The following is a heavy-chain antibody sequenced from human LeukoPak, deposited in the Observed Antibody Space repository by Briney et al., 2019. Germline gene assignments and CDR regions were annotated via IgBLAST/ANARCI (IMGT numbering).Heavy chain of an antibody. J-gene: IGHJ3*02. CDR2: ISSSGSTM. V-gene: IGHV3-11*01. Sequence: PGGSLRLSCAASGFTFSDYYMSWIRQAPGKGLEWVSYISSSGSTMYYADSVKSRFTISRDNAKNSLYLQMNSLRAEDTAVYYCARVMNYYDSSGYYRSDSSAFDIWGQGTMVTVSS. CDR3: ARVMNYYDSSGYYRSDSSAFDI. CDR1: GFTFSDYY. D-gene: IGHD3-22*01.